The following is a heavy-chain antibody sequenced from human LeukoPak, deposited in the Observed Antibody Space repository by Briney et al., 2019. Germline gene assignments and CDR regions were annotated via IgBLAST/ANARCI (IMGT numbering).Heavy chain of an antibody. D-gene: IGHD3-16*01. V-gene: IGHV1-18*01. CDR1: GYTFPSYG. J-gene: IGHJ6*02. CDR2: ISAYNGNT. Sequence: ASVTVSCKASGYTFPSYGISWVRQAPEQGLEWMGWISAYNGNTNYAQKLQGRVAMTTDTSTSTAYMELRSLRSDDTAVYYCARVSGDYVWGSYSYYYGMDVWGQGTTVTVSS. CDR3: ARVSGDYVWGSYSYYYGMDV.